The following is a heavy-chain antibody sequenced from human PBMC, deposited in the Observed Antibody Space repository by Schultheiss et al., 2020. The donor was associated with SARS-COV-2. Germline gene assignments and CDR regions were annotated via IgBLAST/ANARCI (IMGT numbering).Heavy chain of an antibody. Sequence: SETLSLTCTVSGGSISSYYWSWIRQPAGKGLEGIGRIYTSGSTNYNPSLKSRVTMSVDTSKNQFSLKLSSVTAADTAVYFCASESGSGSYDYWGQGTLVTVSS. J-gene: IGHJ4*02. CDR1: GGSISSYY. CDR2: IYTSGST. V-gene: IGHV4-4*07. CDR3: ASESGSGSYDY. D-gene: IGHD1-26*01.